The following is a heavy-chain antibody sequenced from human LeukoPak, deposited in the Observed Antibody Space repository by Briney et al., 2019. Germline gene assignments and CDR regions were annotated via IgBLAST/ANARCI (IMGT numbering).Heavy chain of an antibody. Sequence: ASVKVSCKASGYTFTNYGITWVRQAPGQGLEWMGWRSAYNGNTKYAQALQGRVTMTTDTSTSTAYMELRSLRSDDTAVYYCARDHSGSCQLFDYWGQGTLVTVSS. CDR1: GYTFTNYG. CDR3: ARDHSGSCQLFDY. CDR2: RSAYNGNT. D-gene: IGHD2-2*01. J-gene: IGHJ4*02. V-gene: IGHV1-18*01.